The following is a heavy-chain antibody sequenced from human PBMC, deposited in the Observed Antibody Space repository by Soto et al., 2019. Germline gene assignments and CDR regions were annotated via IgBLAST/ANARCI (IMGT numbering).Heavy chain of an antibody. V-gene: IGHV3-33*01. D-gene: IGHD6-6*01. CDR3: ARDFRRSIAARRPTRYYYGMDV. CDR2: IWYDGSNK. CDR1: GFTFSSYG. J-gene: IGHJ6*02. Sequence: GGSLRLSCAASGFTFSSYGMHWVRQAPGKGLEWVAVIWYDGSNKYYADSVKGRFTISRDNSKNTLYLQMNSLRAEDTAVYYCARDFRRSIAARRPTRYYYGMDVWGQGTTVTVSS.